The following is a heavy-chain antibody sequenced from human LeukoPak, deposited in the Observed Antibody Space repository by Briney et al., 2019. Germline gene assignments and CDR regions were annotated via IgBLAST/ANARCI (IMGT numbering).Heavy chain of an antibody. CDR3: ARAGVAHPYYYYYYMDV. CDR2: IYYSGST. D-gene: IGHD3-3*01. Sequence: SETLSLTCTVPGGSISSYYWSWIRQPPGKGLEWIGYIYYSGSTNYNPSLKSRVTISVDTSKNQFSLKLSSVTAADTAVYYCARAGVAHPYYYYYYMDVWGKGTTVTVSS. V-gene: IGHV4-59*01. J-gene: IGHJ6*03. CDR1: GGSISSYY.